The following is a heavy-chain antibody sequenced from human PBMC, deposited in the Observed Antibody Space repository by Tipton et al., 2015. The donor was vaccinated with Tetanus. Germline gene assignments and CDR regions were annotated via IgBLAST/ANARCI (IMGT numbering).Heavy chain of an antibody. CDR2: MSPMLGTA. Sequence: QSGAEVKKPGSSVKVSCKASGGPFSSYVITWVRQAPGQGLEWMGRMSPMLGTAEYAQKFQGRVTITADESTSTAYMELSSLRSEDTAVYYCAREPTVTTPVYYYYYGMDVWGQGTTVTVSS. J-gene: IGHJ6*02. V-gene: IGHV1-69*11. CDR3: AREPTVTTPVYYYYYGMDV. D-gene: IGHD4-11*01. CDR1: GGPFSSYV.